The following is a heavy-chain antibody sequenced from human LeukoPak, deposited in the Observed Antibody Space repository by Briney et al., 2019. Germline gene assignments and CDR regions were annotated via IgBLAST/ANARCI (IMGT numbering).Heavy chain of an antibody. CDR1: GGTFSSYA. CDR2: IIPILGIA. CDR3: ARGGAVPYYYGMDV. J-gene: IGHJ6*02. D-gene: IGHD2-2*01. V-gene: IGHV1-69*04. Sequence: ASVKVSCKASGGTFSSYAISWVRQAPGQGLEWMGRIIPILGIADYAQKFQGRVTITADKSTSTAYMELSSLRSEDTAVYYCARGGAVPYYYGMDVWGQGTTVTVSS.